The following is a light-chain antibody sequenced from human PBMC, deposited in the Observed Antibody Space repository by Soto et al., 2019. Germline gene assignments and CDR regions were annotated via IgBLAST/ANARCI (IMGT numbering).Light chain of an antibody. V-gene: IGKV1-39*01. Sequence: DNQMTQSPSSLSASIGDRVTITCRAGRSINTYLDWYQQIPGKAPKLLISAASTLQSGVPSRFSGSGSGTDFTLTITGLRPEDFATYYCLQTYITPYTFGQGTKLEIK. CDR2: AAS. CDR1: RSINTY. J-gene: IGKJ2*01. CDR3: LQTYITPYT.